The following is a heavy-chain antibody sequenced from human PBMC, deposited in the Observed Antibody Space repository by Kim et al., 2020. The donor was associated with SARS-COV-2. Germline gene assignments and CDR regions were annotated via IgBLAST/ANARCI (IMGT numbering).Heavy chain of an antibody. Sequence: YAQKFQGRVTITADESTSTAYMELSSLRSEDTAVYYCATGYSSSWYNFDYWGQGTLVTVSS. D-gene: IGHD6-13*01. J-gene: IGHJ4*02. CDR3: ATGYSSSWYNFDY. V-gene: IGHV1-69*01.